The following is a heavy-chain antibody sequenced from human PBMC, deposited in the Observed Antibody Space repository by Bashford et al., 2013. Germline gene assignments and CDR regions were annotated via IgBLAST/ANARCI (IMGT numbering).Heavy chain of an antibody. V-gene: IGHV3-48*02. J-gene: IGHJ4*02. CDR2: ISSSSSSI. CDR3: ARVSGWNGN. D-gene: IGHD6-19*01. Sequence: HSGGSLRLSCAASGFTFSSYSMELGPPGSRKGLEWVSYISSSSSSIYYADSVKGRFTISRDNAKNSLYLQMNSLRDEDTAVYYCARVSGWNGNWGQGTLVTVSS. CDR1: GFTFSSYS.